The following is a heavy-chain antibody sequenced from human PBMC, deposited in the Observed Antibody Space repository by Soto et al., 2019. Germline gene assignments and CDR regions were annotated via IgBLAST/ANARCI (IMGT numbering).Heavy chain of an antibody. J-gene: IGHJ6*04. CDR3: ARDRGYSGYDPPRYYYGMDV. Sequence: GGSLRLSCAASGFTFSSYGMRWVRQAPGKGLEWVAVIWFDGTNKYYADSVKGRFTIPRDNSKTTLYLKMNSLRAEDTAVYYWARDRGYSGYDPPRYYYGMDVWGKGTTVTVSS. D-gene: IGHD5-12*01. CDR2: IWFDGTNK. CDR1: GFTFSSYG. V-gene: IGHV3-33*01.